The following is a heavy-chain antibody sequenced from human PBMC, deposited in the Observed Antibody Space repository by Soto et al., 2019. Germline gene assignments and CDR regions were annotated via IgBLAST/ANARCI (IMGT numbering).Heavy chain of an antibody. CDR1: GGFTSTNNW. CDR3: ATAPHTINRHLDDNGYYPHLDS. J-gene: IGHJ4*02. V-gene: IGHV4-4*02. CDR2: AYHSGST. D-gene: IGHD3-22*01. Sequence: QLQLQKSGPGLVRPSGTLSLTCAVSGGFTSTNNWWSWVRQPPGKGLEWIGDAYHSGSTEYNPSLKSRVSISVDKSKNQISLKLTSATAADTAVYYCATAPHTINRHLDDNGYYPHLDSWGQGTLVTVSS.